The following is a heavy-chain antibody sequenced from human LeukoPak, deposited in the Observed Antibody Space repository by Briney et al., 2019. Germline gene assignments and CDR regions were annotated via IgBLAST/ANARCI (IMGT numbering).Heavy chain of an antibody. Sequence: PSETLSLTCSVSGGSISSSDYFWDWIRQPPGKGLEWIGNVYHTGTTYYNPSLKSRVTISVDTSRNQFSLKLSSVTAADTAVYYCARLDSSSTIDYWGQGTLVTVSS. V-gene: IGHV4-39*07. CDR2: VYHTGTT. CDR3: ARLDSSSTIDY. CDR1: GGSISSSDYF. D-gene: IGHD6-6*01. J-gene: IGHJ4*02.